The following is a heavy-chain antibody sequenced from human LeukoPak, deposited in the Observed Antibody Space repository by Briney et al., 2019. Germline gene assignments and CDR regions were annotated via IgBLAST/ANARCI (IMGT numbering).Heavy chain of an antibody. D-gene: IGHD3-9*01. CDR1: GYTFTSYG. Sequence: GASVKVSCKASGYTFTSYGISWVRQAPGQGLEWMGGISAYNGNTNYAQKLQGRVTMTTDTSTSTAYMELRSLRSDDTAVYYCARRTTYYDILTGYYTDWFDPWGQGTLVTVSS. V-gene: IGHV1-18*01. CDR3: ARRTTYYDILTGYYTDWFDP. J-gene: IGHJ5*02. CDR2: ISAYNGNT.